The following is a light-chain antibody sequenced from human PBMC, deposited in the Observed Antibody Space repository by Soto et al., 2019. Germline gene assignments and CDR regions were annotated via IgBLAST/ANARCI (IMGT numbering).Light chain of an antibody. CDR3: QQYNNWPLYT. J-gene: IGKJ2*01. V-gene: IGKV3-15*01. CDR1: QSVSSN. CDR2: GAS. Sequence: EIVRTQSPATLSVSPGERATLSCRASQSVSSNLAWYQQKPGQAPRLLIYGASTRATGIPARFSGSGSGTEFTLTISSLQSEDCAVYYCQQYNNWPLYTFGQGTKLEIK.